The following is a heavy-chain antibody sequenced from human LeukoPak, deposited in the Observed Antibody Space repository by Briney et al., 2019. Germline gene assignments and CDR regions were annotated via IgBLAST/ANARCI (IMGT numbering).Heavy chain of an antibody. D-gene: IGHD3-10*01. J-gene: IGHJ4*02. V-gene: IGHV3-30*18. CDR1: GFIFNTYG. CDR3: AKVGTMVRGVITTLSYYFDY. Sequence: GGSLRLSCAASGFIFNTYGMHWVRQAPGKGLEWVAVISYDGGHKYYADSVKGRFTISRDNSKNSLYLQMNSLRAEDTALYYCAKVGTMVRGVITTLSYYFDYWGQGTLVTVSS. CDR2: ISYDGGHK.